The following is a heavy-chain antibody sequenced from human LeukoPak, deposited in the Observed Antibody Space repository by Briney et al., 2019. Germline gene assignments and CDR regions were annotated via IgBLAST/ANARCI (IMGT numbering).Heavy chain of an antibody. CDR2: MSAYNGNT. CDR3: ARVPLDYYGSGSYYGMDV. V-gene: IGHV1-18*01. D-gene: IGHD3-10*01. CDR1: GYIFTKYG. Sequence: ASVKVSCKASGYIFTKYGISWVRQAPGQGLEWMGWMSAYNGNTNYAQKFQGRVTMTTDTSTSIGYMELRSLRSDDTAVYYCARVPLDYYGSGSYYGMDVWGQGTTVAVS. J-gene: IGHJ6*02.